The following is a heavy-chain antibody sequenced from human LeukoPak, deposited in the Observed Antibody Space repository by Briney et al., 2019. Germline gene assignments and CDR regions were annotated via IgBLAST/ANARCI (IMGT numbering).Heavy chain of an antibody. Sequence: GGSLRLSCAASGFTFSSYWINWVRQAPGKGLVWVARINSEESDKSYADSVRGRFTISRDSAMNSVSLQINSLRAEDTAVYYCLLQMTYGELSDPDFRGQGTLVTVSS. D-gene: IGHD3-16*02. CDR1: GFTFSSYW. CDR3: LLQMTYGELSDPDF. CDR2: INSEESDK. J-gene: IGHJ4*02. V-gene: IGHV3-74*01.